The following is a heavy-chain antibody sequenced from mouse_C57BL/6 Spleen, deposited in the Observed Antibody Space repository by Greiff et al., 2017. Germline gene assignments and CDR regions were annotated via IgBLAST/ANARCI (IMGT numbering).Heavy chain of an antibody. J-gene: IGHJ4*01. Sequence: VQLKQSGPELVKPGASVKISCKASGYSFTDYNMNWVKQSNGKSLEWIGVINPNYGTTSYNQKFKGKATLTVDQSSSTAYMQLNSLTSEDSAVYYCARSYGNVYYYAMDYWGQGTSVTVSS. CDR2: INPNYGTT. CDR3: ARSYGNVYYYAMDY. CDR1: GYSFTDYN. D-gene: IGHD2-1*01. V-gene: IGHV1-39*01.